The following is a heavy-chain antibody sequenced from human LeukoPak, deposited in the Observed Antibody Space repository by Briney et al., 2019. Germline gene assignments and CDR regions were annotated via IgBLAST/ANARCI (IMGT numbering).Heavy chain of an antibody. CDR3: AREGSGIAVAGRYFDY. Sequence: SETLSLTCTVSGGSISSYYWSWIRQPPGKGLEWIGYIYYSGSTNYNPSLKSRVTISVDTSKNQFSLKLSSVTAADTAVYYCAREGSGIAVAGRYFDYWGQGTLVTVSS. J-gene: IGHJ4*02. CDR1: GGSISSYY. D-gene: IGHD6-19*01. CDR2: IYYSGST. V-gene: IGHV4-59*01.